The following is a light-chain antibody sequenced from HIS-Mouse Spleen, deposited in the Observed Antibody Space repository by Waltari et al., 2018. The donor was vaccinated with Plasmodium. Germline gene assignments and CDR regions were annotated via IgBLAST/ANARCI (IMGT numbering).Light chain of an antibody. Sequence: EIVMTQSPATLSVSTGERATLSCRASQSVSSNLAWYQQTPGQAPRLLIYGASTRATGIPARFSGSGSGTEFTLTISSLQSEDFAVYYCQQYNNWSFTFGPGTKVDIK. J-gene: IGKJ3*01. V-gene: IGKV3-15*01. CDR3: QQYNNWSFT. CDR1: QSVSSN. CDR2: GAS.